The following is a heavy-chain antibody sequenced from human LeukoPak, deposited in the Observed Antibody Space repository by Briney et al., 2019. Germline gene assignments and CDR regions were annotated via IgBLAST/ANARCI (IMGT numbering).Heavy chain of an antibody. D-gene: IGHD2-8*01. CDR2: IKEDGSEK. J-gene: IGHJ4*02. V-gene: IGHV3-7*05. CDR3: ARGVNGVFRIDY. Sequence: GGSLGLSCAASGFKFSNYWMTWVRQAPGKGLEWVSSIKEDGSEKYYVDSMKGRFTISRDNAKNSLYLHMNTLRAEDTAVYYCARGVNGVFRIDYWGQGTLVTVSS. CDR1: GFKFSNYW.